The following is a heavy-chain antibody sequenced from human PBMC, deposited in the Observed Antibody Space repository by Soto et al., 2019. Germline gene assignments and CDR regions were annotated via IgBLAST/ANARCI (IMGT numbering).Heavy chain of an antibody. V-gene: IGHV4-4*02. CDR1: GGSISSSNW. J-gene: IGHJ4*02. Sequence: QVQLQESGPGLVKPSGTLSLTCTVSGGSISSSNWWNWVRQPPGKGLEWIGEIYNSGGPNYNPSLKRRVTLSVDESKNQFSLKVSSVTAADTAVDYCARTYDSSGYFPAEFDYWGQGTLVTVSS. CDR2: IYNSGGP. CDR3: ARTYDSSGYFPAEFDY. D-gene: IGHD3-22*01.